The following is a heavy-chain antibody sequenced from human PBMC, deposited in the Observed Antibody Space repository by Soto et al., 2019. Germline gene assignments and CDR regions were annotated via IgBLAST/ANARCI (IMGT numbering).Heavy chain of an antibody. CDR2: ISGSGGST. D-gene: IGHD2-15*01. V-gene: IGHV3-23*01. CDR1: GFTFSSYA. CDR3: ARDSQYCSGGSCSPSYGMDV. J-gene: IGHJ6*02. Sequence: GGSLRLSCAASGFTFSSYAMSWVRQAPGKGLEWVSAISGSGGSTYYADSVKGRFTISRDNSKNTLYLQMNSLRAEDTAVYYCARDSQYCSGGSCSPSYGMDVWGQGTTVTVSS.